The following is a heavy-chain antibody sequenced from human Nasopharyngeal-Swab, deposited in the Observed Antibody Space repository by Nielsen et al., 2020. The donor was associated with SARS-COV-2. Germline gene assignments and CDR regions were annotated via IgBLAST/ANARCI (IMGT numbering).Heavy chain of an antibody. CDR1: GFTFSHYA. Sequence: GESLKISCAASGFTFSHYAMHWVRQAPGKGLEWVAVILYDGSDKNYAASVKGRFTISRDNSKNTLYLQMNSLRAEDTAVYYCARADRGGSYFSEYYYYMDVWGKGTTVTVSS. J-gene: IGHJ6*03. D-gene: IGHD1-26*01. CDR3: ARADRGGSYFSEYYYYMDV. V-gene: IGHV3-30*03. CDR2: ILYDGSDK.